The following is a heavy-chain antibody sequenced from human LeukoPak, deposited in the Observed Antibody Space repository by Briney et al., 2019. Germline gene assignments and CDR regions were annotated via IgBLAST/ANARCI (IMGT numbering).Heavy chain of an antibody. J-gene: IGHJ3*02. Sequence: GGSLRLSCAASGFTFSDYWMHWVRQAPGKGLVWVSRINSEGKSTSYADSVKGRFTISRGNAKNTLYLQMNSLRAEDTAVYYCATRVVVITTGAFDIWGQGTMVTVSS. CDR2: INSEGKST. CDR3: ATRVVVITTGAFDI. CDR1: GFTFSDYW. V-gene: IGHV3-74*01. D-gene: IGHD3-22*01.